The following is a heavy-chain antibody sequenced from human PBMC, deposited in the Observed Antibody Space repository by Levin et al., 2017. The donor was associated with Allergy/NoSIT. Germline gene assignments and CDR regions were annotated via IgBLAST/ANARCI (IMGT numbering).Heavy chain of an antibody. Sequence: GSLRLSCTVSGGSISSYYWSWIRQPPGKGLEWIGYIYYSGSTNYNPSLKSRVTISVDTSKNQFSLKLSSVTAADTAVYYCARASSSTYYDYVWGSYRFDYWGQGTLVTVSS. CDR3: ARASSSTYYDYVWGSYRFDY. CDR2: IYYSGST. V-gene: IGHV4-59*01. D-gene: IGHD3-16*02. J-gene: IGHJ4*02. CDR1: GGSISSYY.